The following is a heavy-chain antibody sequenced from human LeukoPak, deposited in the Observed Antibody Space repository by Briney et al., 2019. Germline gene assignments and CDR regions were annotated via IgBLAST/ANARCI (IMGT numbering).Heavy chain of an antibody. CDR2: IKHDGSAE. CDR3: SRDRCPNCLDY. CDR1: GLTFGSSW. V-gene: IGHV3-7*01. Sequence: GGSLRLSCAASGLTFGSSWMTWVRQTPDKGLEWVASIKHDGSAEYYVDSVRGRFTISRDNAKNSVYLQMNSLRAEDTAAYYWSRDRCPNCLDYWGQGTL. D-gene: IGHD1-1*01. J-gene: IGHJ4*02.